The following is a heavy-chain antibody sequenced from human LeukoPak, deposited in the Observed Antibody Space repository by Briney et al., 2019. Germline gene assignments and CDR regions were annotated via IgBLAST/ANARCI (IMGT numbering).Heavy chain of an antibody. V-gene: IGHV4-31*03. J-gene: IGHJ4*02. D-gene: IGHD3-22*01. CDR3: ARGEYYDSSGYYYPFDY. CDR1: GGSISSGGYY. Sequence: SQTLSLTCTVSGGSISSGGYYWSWIRQHPGKGLEWIGYIYYSGSTYYNPSLKSRVTISVDTSKNQFSLKLSSVTAADTAVYYCARGEYYDSSGYYYPFDYWGQGTLVTVSS. CDR2: IYYSGST.